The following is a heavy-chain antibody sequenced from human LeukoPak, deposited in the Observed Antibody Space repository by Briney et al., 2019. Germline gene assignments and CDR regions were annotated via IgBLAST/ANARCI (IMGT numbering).Heavy chain of an antibody. V-gene: IGHV4-59*01. J-gene: IGHJ4*02. D-gene: IGHD3-10*01. CDR2: IYYTGST. Sequence: SETLSLTCTVSGGSISSYYWNWIRQPPGKGLEWIGYIYYTGSTNYNPSLKSRVTISVDTSKNQFSLKLSSVTAADTAVYYCARGSGERGTSFDYWGQGTLVTVSS. CDR3: ARGSGERGTSFDY. CDR1: GGSISSYY.